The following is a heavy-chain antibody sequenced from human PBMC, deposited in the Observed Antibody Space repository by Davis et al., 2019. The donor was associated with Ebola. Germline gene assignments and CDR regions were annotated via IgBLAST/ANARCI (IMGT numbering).Heavy chain of an antibody. CDR1: GFTFDDYG. CDR3: ARDQGYYDFWSGYYISLFDY. Sequence: GGSLRLSCAASGFTFDDYGMSWVRQAPGKGLEWVANIKQDGSEKYYVDSVKGRFPISRDNAKNSLYLQMNSLRAEDTAVYYCARDQGYYDFWSGYYISLFDYWGQGTLVTVSS. J-gene: IGHJ4*02. CDR2: IKQDGSEK. V-gene: IGHV3-7*01. D-gene: IGHD3-3*01.